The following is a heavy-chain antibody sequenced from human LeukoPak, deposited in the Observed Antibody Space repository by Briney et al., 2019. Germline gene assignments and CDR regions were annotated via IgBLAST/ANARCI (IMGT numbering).Heavy chain of an antibody. Sequence: GGSLRLSCAASGFTFSSYGMHWVRQAPGKGLEWVAVISYDGSNKYYADSVKGRFTISRDNSKNTLYLQMNSLRAADTAVYYCAKDRSNPTVGMWAWAPPDPWGQGTLVTVSS. V-gene: IGHV3-30*18. CDR1: GFTFSSYG. CDR3: AKDRSNPTVGMWAWAPPDP. CDR2: ISYDGSNK. D-gene: IGHD4-23*01. J-gene: IGHJ5*02.